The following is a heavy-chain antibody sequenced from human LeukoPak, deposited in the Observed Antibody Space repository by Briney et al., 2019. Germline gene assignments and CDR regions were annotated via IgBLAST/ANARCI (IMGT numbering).Heavy chain of an antibody. CDR2: ISAYNGNT. Sequence: GASVKVSCKTSGYIFTSYGISWVRQAPGQGREWMGWISAYNGNTNYAQKLQGRVTMTTDTSTSTGYMELRSLRSDDTAAYYCARVPGWVGAIVDYWGQGTLVTVSS. CDR1: GYIFTSYG. V-gene: IGHV1-18*01. CDR3: ARVPGWVGAIVDY. D-gene: IGHD1-26*01. J-gene: IGHJ4*02.